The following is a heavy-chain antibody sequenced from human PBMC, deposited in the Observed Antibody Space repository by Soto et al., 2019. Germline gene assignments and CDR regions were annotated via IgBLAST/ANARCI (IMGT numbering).Heavy chain of an antibody. D-gene: IGHD6-13*01. CDR3: ARAIAAAGGYYYYGMDV. V-gene: IGHV3-30-3*01. CDR2: ISYDGSNK. Sequence: PGGSLRLSCAATGFTFSSYAMHWVRQAPGKGLEWVAVISYDGSNKYYADSVKGRFTISRDNSKNTLYLQMNSLRAEDTAVYYCARAIAAAGGYYYYGMDVWGQGTTVTV. CDR1: GFTFSSYA. J-gene: IGHJ6*02.